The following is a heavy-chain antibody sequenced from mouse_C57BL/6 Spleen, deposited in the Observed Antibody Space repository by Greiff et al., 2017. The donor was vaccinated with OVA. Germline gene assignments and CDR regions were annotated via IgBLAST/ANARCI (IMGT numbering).Heavy chain of an antibody. CDR1: GYAFSSSW. J-gene: IGHJ4*01. V-gene: IGHV1-82*01. CDR2: IYPGDGDT. D-gene: IGHD2-1*01. Sequence: QVQLQQSGPELVKPGASVKISCKASGYAFSSSWMNWVKQRPGKGLEWIGRIYPGDGDTNYNGKFKGKATLTADKSSSTAYMQLSSLTSEDSAVYFCARSGYGNYGGYYAMDYWGQGTSVTVSS. CDR3: ARSGYGNYGGYYAMDY.